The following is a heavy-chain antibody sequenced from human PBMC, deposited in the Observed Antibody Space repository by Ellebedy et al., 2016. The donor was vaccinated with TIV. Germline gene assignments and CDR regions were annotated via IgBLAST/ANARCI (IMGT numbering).Heavy chain of an antibody. CDR1: GYTFMGYW. Sequence: GESLKISCKASGYTFMGYWIGWVRQVPGKGPEYMGIIYPSDSDTRYSPSFQGQVTISADKSTSTAYLQWSSLRASDTAMYYCARIKMGSRDGYNYFDYWGQGTLITVSS. CDR3: ARIKMGSRDGYNYFDY. J-gene: IGHJ4*02. V-gene: IGHV5-51*01. CDR2: IYPSDSDT. D-gene: IGHD5-24*01.